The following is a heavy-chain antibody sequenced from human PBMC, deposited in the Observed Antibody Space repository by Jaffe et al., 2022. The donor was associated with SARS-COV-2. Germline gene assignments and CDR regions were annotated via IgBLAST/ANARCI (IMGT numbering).Heavy chain of an antibody. D-gene: IGHD3-10*01. J-gene: IGHJ4*02. CDR3: ARVRYYGSGSSDFDY. Sequence: QVQLQQWGAGLLKPSETLSLTCAVYGGSFSGYYWSWIRQPPGKGLEWIGEINHSGSTNYNPSLKSRVTISVDTSKNQFSLKLSSVTAADTAVYYCARVRYYGSGSSDFDYWGQGTLVTVSS. V-gene: IGHV4-34*01. CDR2: INHSGST. CDR1: GGSFSGYY.